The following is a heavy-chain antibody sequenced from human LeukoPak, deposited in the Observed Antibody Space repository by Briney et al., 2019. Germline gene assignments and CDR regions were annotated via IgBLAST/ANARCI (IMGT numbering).Heavy chain of an antibody. CDR3: ASMVGMTTVTTVVY. CDR2: IWYDGSNK. CDR1: GFTFSSYG. J-gene: IGHJ4*02. Sequence: PGRSLRLSCAASGFTFSSYGMHWVRQAPGKGLEWVAVIWYDGSNKYYADSVKGRFTISRDNSKNTLYLQMNSLRAEDTAVYYCASMVGMTTVTTVVYWGQGTLVTVSS. D-gene: IGHD4-17*01. V-gene: IGHV3-33*08.